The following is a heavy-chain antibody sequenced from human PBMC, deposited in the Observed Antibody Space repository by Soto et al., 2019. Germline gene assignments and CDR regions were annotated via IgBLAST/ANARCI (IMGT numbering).Heavy chain of an antibody. J-gene: IGHJ4*02. Sequence: GGSLRLSCAASGFTFNSYTMNWVRQAPGKGLEWVSYISDSSETIYYADSVKGRFTISRDNAKNSLYLQMNSLRAEDTAIYYCAKGQGKAVAHSWGQGTLVTVSS. V-gene: IGHV3-48*01. D-gene: IGHD6-19*01. CDR3: AKGQGKAVAHS. CDR1: GFTFNSYT. CDR2: ISDSSETI.